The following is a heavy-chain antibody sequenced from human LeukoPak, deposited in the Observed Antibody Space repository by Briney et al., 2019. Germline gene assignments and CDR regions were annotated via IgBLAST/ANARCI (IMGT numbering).Heavy chain of an antibody. D-gene: IGHD6-19*01. CDR2: IKQDGSEK. CDR1: GFTFSSYW. V-gene: IGHV3-7*01. Sequence: QPGGSLRLSCAASGFTFSSYWMSWVRRAPGKGLEWVANIKQDGSEKYYVDSVKGRFTISRDNAKNSLYLQMNSLRAEDTAVYYCARMRSSGWYSSFDYWGQGTLVTVSS. J-gene: IGHJ4*02. CDR3: ARMRSSGWYSSFDY.